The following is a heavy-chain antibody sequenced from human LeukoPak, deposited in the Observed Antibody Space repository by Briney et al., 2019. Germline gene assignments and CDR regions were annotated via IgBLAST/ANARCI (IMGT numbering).Heavy chain of an antibody. D-gene: IGHD5-12*01. J-gene: IGHJ4*02. CDR1: GYTFVGYY. CDR3: AREYSASEH. V-gene: IGHV1-2*02. Sequence: GASVKVPCKASGYTFVGYYLHWVRQAPGQGLEWTAWIDPYTGNTHYAQKFQGRITVTRDTSVSTTYMELSWLTSDDTARYYCAREYSASEHWGQGTLVTVSS. CDR2: IDPYTGNT.